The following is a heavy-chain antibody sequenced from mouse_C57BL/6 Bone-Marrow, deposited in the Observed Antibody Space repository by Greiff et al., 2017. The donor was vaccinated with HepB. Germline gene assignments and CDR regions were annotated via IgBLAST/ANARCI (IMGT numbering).Heavy chain of an antibody. V-gene: IGHV1-75*01. CDR3: ARDSTTVVAHWYFDV. D-gene: IGHD1-1*01. CDR1: GYTFTDYY. CDR2: IFPGSGST. Sequence: QVQLKQSGPELVKPGASVKISCKASGYTFTDYYINWVKQRPGQGLEWIGWIFPGSGSTYYNEKFKGKATLTVDKSSSTAYMLLSSLTSEDSAVYFCARDSTTVVAHWYFDVWGTGTTVTVSS. J-gene: IGHJ1*03.